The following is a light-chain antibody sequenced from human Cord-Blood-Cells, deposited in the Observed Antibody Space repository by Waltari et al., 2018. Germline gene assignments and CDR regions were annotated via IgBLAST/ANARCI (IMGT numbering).Light chain of an antibody. CDR3: CSYAGSSTLV. J-gene: IGLJ2*01. CDR1: SSDVGSYNL. V-gene: IGLV2-23*02. CDR2: EVS. Sequence: QSALTQPASVSGSPGQPITIPCTGTSSDVGSYNLVSWYQQHPGKAPKLMIYEVSKRPSGVSNRFSGSKSGNTASLTISGLQAEDEADYYCCSYAGSSTLVFGGGTKLTVL.